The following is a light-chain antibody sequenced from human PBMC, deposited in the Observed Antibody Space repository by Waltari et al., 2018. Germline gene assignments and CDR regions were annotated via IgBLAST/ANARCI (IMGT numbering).Light chain of an antibody. CDR3: QQSYSTPYT. J-gene: IGKJ2*01. Sequence: DIQMTQSPSSLSTYVGDRVTITCRASQSISSYLNWYQQKPGKAPKLLIYAASSLHSGVPSRFSGSGSGTAFTLTISSLQPEDFAIYYCQQSYSTPYTFGQGTKLEIK. CDR2: AAS. CDR1: QSISSY. V-gene: IGKV1-39*01.